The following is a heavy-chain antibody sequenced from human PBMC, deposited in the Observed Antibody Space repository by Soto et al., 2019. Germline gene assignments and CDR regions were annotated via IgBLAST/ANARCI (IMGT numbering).Heavy chain of an antibody. J-gene: IGHJ3*02. V-gene: IGHV3-9*01. CDR1: GFTFDDYA. CDR3: AKGGIYYYGWGSYRDLNDAFAI. D-gene: IGHD3-10*01. CDR2: ISWNSGSI. Sequence: EVQLVESGGGLVQPGRSLRLSCAASGFTFDDYAMHWVRQAPGKGLEWVSGISWNSGSIGYADSVKGRFTISRDNAKNSLYLQMNSLRAEDTALYYCAKGGIYYYGWGSYRDLNDAFAIWGQGTMVTVSS.